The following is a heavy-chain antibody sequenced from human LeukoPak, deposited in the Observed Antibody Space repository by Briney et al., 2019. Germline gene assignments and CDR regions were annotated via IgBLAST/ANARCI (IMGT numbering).Heavy chain of an antibody. CDR3: ARGNYYFDP. CDR1: GGSISSYY. J-gene: IGHJ5*02. V-gene: IGHV4-59*01. Sequence: KPSETLSLTCTVSGGSISSYYWSWIRQPPGKGLEWIGYIYYSGSTNYNPSLKSRVTISVDTSKNQFSLKLSSVTAAYPAVYYCARGNYYFDPWGQGTLVTVSS. CDR2: IYYSGST. D-gene: IGHD3-10*01.